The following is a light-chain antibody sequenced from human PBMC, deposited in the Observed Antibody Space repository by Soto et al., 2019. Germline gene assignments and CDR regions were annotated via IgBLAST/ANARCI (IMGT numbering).Light chain of an antibody. V-gene: IGKV1-5*03. CDR2: KAS. J-gene: IGKJ1*01. Sequence: DIQMTQSPSTLSASVGDRVTITCRASQSISSWLAWYQQKPGKAPKLLIYKASSLESGVPSRFSGSGSGTEFTLTISSLQPEDFASYYCQQYNGTFGQGTKVEIK. CDR1: QSISSW. CDR3: QQYNGT.